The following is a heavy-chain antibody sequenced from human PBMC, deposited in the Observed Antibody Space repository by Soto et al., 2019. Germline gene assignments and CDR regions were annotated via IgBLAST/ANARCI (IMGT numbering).Heavy chain of an antibody. CDR2: ISNSGSTI. D-gene: IGHD4-17*01. CDR3: ARGLAYGGYGWLAP. V-gene: IGHV3-11*01. CDR1: EFTFSDYY. Sequence: QVQLVEAGGGLVKPGGSLRLSCAASEFTFSDYYMTCIRQAPGKGLEWVSYISNSGSTIYYADSVKGRFTISRDNAKNSLYLQMNSLRAEDTAVYYCARGLAYGGYGWLAPWGQGTLVTVSP. J-gene: IGHJ5*02.